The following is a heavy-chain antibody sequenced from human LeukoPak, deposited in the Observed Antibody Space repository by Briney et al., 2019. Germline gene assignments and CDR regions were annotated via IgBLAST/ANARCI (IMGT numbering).Heavy chain of an antibody. V-gene: IGHV1-69*04. Sequence: GASVKVSCKASGGTFSSYAISWVRQAPGQGLEWMGRIIPILGIANYAQEFQGRVTITADKSTSTAYMELSSLRSEDTAVYYCARDFSRFVVPAAIFDYWGQGTLVTVSS. CDR3: ARDFSRFVVPAAIFDY. D-gene: IGHD2-2*01. CDR2: IIPILGIA. CDR1: GGTFSSYA. J-gene: IGHJ4*02.